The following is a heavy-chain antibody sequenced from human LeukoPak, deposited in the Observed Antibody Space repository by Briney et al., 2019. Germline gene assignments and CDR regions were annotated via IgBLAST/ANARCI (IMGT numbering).Heavy chain of an antibody. J-gene: IGHJ4*02. CDR1: GDSVSSNSAA. CDR2: TYCRSKWYN. V-gene: IGHV6-1*01. CDR3: ARARGYSYGYFN. Sequence: SQTLSLTCAISGDSVSSNSAAWNWIRQSPSRGLEWLGRTYCRSKWYNDYAVSVKSRITINPDTSKNQFSLKLSSVTAADTAVYYCARARGYSYGYFNWGQGTLVTVSS. D-gene: IGHD5-18*01.